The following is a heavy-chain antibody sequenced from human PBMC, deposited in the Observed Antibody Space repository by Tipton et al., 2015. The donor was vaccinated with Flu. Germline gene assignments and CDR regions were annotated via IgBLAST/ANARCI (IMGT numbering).Heavy chain of an antibody. J-gene: IGHJ4*02. CDR1: GFTFSSYG. CDR2: VWYDGTNE. V-gene: IGHV3-33*01. Sequence: RSLRLSCAASGFTFSSYGMHWVRQAPGKGLEWVAGVWYDGTNEYYADSVKGRFTISRDNSKNTLYLQMNSLRAEDTAVYYCARGYDILTDGGGYFDYWGQGTLVTVSS. D-gene: IGHD3-9*01. CDR3: ARGYDILTDGGGYFDY.